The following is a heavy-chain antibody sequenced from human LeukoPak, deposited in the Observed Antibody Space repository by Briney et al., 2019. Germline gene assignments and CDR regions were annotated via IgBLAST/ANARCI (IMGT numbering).Heavy chain of an antibody. CDR1: GFTFSSYA. Sequence: GGSLRLSCAASGFTFSSYAMNWVRQAPGKGLERVSAISGSGSSTSYADSVKGRFTISRDNSKNTLYLQMNSLRAEDTAVYYCAKGLPPTYSYGQMGLDYWGQGTLVTVSS. D-gene: IGHD5-18*01. CDR3: AKGLPPTYSYGQMGLDY. CDR2: ISGSGSST. J-gene: IGHJ4*02. V-gene: IGHV3-23*01.